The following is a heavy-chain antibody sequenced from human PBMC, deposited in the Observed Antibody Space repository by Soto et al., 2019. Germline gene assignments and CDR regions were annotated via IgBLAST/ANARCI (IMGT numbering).Heavy chain of an antibody. Sequence: QVQLQESGPGLVKPSETLSLTCTVSGGSISSYYWSWIRQPPGKGLEWIGYISYSGSTNYNSSLKSRVTISVDTSKNQCSLKLSSVTAADTAVYYCAREGVTPSYYYYYGMDVWGQGTTVTVSS. V-gene: IGHV4-59*01. D-gene: IGHD5-18*01. J-gene: IGHJ6*02. CDR2: ISYSGST. CDR1: GGSISSYY. CDR3: AREGVTPSYYYYYGMDV.